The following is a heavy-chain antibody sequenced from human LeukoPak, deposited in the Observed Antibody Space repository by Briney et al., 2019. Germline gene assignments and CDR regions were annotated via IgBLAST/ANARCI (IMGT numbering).Heavy chain of an antibody. Sequence: PGGSLRLSCAASGFTFSSYGMHWVRQAPGKGLEWVAFIRYDGSNKYYADSVKGRFTISRDNSKNTLYLQMNSLGAEDTAVYYCAKDRGSAGHWFDPWGQGTLVTVSS. CDR1: GFTFSSYG. J-gene: IGHJ5*02. CDR2: IRYDGSNK. V-gene: IGHV3-30*02. CDR3: AKDRGSAGHWFDP.